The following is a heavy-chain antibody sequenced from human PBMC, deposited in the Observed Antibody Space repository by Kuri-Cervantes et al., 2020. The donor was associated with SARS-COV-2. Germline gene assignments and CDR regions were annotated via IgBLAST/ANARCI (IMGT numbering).Heavy chain of an antibody. Sequence: KVSCKGSGYSFTSYWIGWVRQMPGKGLEWMGIIYPGDSDTRYSPSFQGQVTISADKSISTAYLQWSSLKASDTAMYYCARASCSSTSCYGWFDPWGQGTLVTVSS. CDR1: GYSFTSYW. CDR3: ARASCSSTSCYGWFDP. V-gene: IGHV5-51*01. CDR2: IYPGDSDT. J-gene: IGHJ5*02. D-gene: IGHD2-2*01.